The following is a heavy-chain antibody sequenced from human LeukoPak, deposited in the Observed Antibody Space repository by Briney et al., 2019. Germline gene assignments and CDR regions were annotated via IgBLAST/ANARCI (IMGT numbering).Heavy chain of an antibody. J-gene: IGHJ4*02. V-gene: IGHV3-7*03. CDR3: ARGGGYDLYFDY. CDR1: EFTFSSYW. Sequence: GRSLRLSCVASEFTFSSYWMSWVRQAPGRGLEWVANIKQDGSEIYYVDSVKGRFTISRDHTKNSLYLQMSSLRAEDTAVYYCARGGGYDLYFDYWGQGTLVTVSS. D-gene: IGHD5-12*01. CDR2: IKQDGSEI.